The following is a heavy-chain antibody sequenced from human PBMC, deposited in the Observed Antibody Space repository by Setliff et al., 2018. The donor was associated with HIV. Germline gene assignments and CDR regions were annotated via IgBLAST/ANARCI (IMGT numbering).Heavy chain of an antibody. J-gene: IGHJ4*02. D-gene: IGHD3-9*01. CDR1: GYTFITYA. CDR2: INAGNGNT. Sequence: ASVKVSCKASGYTFITYAIHWVRQAPGQRLEFMGWINAGNGNTKYSQRFQGRVTITIDTSASTAYMELSSLRSEDTAVYYCARGHDSLTGYSFDFWGQGTLVTVSS. V-gene: IGHV1-3*01. CDR3: ARGHDSLTGYSFDF.